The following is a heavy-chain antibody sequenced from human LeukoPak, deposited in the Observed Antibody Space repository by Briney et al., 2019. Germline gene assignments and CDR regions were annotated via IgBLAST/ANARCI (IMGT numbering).Heavy chain of an antibody. J-gene: IGHJ4*02. CDR1: GFTFSSYS. Sequence: GGSLRLSCAASGFTFSSYSMNWARQAPGKGLEWVSSISSSSSYIYYADSVKGRFTISRDNAKNSLYLQMNSLRAEDTAVYYCARGTIWYGVVAYSFDYWGQGTLVTVSS. CDR2: ISSSSSYI. CDR3: ARGTIWYGVVAYSFDY. V-gene: IGHV3-21*01. D-gene: IGHD3-3*01.